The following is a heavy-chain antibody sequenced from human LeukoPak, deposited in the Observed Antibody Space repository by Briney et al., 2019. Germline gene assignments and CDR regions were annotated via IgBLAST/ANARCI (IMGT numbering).Heavy chain of an antibody. J-gene: IGHJ4*02. V-gene: IGHV3-30*03. Sequence: AGGSLRLSCAASGFTVSSNYMSWVRQAPGKGLEWVAVILSDGSKKYYAESVKGRFTISRDNSKNTLYLQMNSLRTEDTAVYYCMATPIDDWGQGTLVTVSS. CDR1: GFTVSSNY. CDR2: ILSDGSKK. CDR3: MATPIDD. D-gene: IGHD5-24*01.